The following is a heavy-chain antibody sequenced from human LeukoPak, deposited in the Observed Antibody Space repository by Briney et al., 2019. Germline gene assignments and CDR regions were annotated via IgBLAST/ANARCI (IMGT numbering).Heavy chain of an antibody. Sequence: GGSLRLSCSASGFTFSSYGMNWVRQAPGKGLEWISYITGSGDTIYYADSVKGRFTISRDNAKNSLFLQMNSLTADDTALYYCARERTTIVSGTTIGAYWGQGTLVTVSS. D-gene: IGHD2/OR15-2a*01. CDR3: ARERTTIVSGTTIGAY. J-gene: IGHJ4*02. CDR2: ITGSGDTI. CDR1: GFTFSSYG. V-gene: IGHV3-48*03.